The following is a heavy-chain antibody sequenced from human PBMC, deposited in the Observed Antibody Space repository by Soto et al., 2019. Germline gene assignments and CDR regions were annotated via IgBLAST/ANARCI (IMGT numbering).Heavy chain of an antibody. J-gene: IGHJ4*02. V-gene: IGHV1-3*01. CDR3: ARALGPIVVVPAAMRWFDY. Sequence: QVPLVQSGAEVKKPGASVKVSCKASGYTFTSYAMHWVRQAPGQRLEWMGWINAGNGNTKYSQKFQGRVTITRDTSASTAYMELSSLRSEDTAVYYCARALGPIVVVPAAMRWFDYWGQGTLVTVSS. CDR1: GYTFTSYA. CDR2: INAGNGNT. D-gene: IGHD2-2*01.